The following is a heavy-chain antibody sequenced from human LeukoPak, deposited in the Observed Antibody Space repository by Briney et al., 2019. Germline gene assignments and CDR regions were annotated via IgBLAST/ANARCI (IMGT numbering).Heavy chain of an antibody. CDR1: GGTFSSYA. V-gene: IGHV1-69*05. CDR3: ASAYYYDSSGYFRRPEWCAFDI. CDR2: IIPIFGTA. D-gene: IGHD3-22*01. Sequence: GASVKVSCKASGGTFSSYAISWVRQAPGQGLEWMGGIIPIFGTANYAQKFQGRVTITTDESTSTAYMELSSLRSEDTAVYYCASAYYYDSSGYFRRPEWCAFDIWGQGTMVTVSS. J-gene: IGHJ3*02.